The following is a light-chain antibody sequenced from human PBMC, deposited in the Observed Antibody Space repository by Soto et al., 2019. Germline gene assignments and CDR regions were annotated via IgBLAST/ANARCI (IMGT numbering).Light chain of an antibody. CDR1: QSVSSK. CDR2: GVS. J-gene: IGKJ2*01. Sequence: EIVMTQSPATLSVSPGERATLSCRASQSVSSKLAWFQQTPGQAPSLLIYGVSTRATGVPVRFSGSGSGTEFTLTINSLQSEDFAVYYCQQYNNWPHTFGQGTKLEIK. V-gene: IGKV3-15*01. CDR3: QQYNNWPHT.